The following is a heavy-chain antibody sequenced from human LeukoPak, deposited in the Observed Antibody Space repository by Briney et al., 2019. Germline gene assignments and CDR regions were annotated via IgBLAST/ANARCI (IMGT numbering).Heavy chain of an antibody. D-gene: IGHD3-3*01. CDR3: AREEERGVDFWSGPNPRGWFDP. CDR2: ISAYNGNT. CDR1: GYTFTSYG. Sequence: GASVKVSCKASGYTFTSYGISWVRQAPGQGLEWMGWISAYNGNTNYAQKLQGRVTMTTDTSTSTAYMELRSLRSDDTAVYYCAREEERGVDFWSGPNPRGWFDPWGQGTLVTVSS. V-gene: IGHV1-18*01. J-gene: IGHJ5*02.